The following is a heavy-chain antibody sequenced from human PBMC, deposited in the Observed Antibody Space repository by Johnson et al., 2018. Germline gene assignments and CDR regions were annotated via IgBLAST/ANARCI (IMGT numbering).Heavy chain of an antibody. CDR2: IKQDGSEK. D-gene: IGHD3-10*01. V-gene: IGHV3-7*01. CDR3: ARGGRGVVGFQH. CDR1: GFTFSNYG. Sequence: VQLVESGGGVVQPGRSLRLSCAASGFTFSNYGMHWVRQAPGTGLEWVANIKQDGSEKYYVDSVKGRFTISRANAKNSLYLQMNSLRAGDTAVYYCARGGRGVVGFQHWGQGTLVTVSS. J-gene: IGHJ1*01.